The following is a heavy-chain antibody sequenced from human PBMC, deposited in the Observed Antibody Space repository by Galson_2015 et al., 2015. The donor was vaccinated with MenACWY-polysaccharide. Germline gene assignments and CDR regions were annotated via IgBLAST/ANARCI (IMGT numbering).Heavy chain of an antibody. CDR3: AKGGREVDNWLDP. D-gene: IGHD1-26*01. Sequence: SLRLSCAVSGFTFSSYVMSWVRQAPGRGLEWVSSITDSGSSTYYVDSVKGRFTISRDNSKNTLFLQMNSLRADDTAVYYCAKGGREVDNWLDPWGQG. CDR2: ITDSGSST. V-gene: IGHV3-23*01. CDR1: GFTFSSYV. J-gene: IGHJ5*02.